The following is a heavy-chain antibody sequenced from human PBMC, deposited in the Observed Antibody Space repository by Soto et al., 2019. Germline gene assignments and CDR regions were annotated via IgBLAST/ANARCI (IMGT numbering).Heavy chain of an antibody. CDR1: GFSFENFG. CDR2: ISGSGFKK. Sequence: GGALRLSCAASGFSFENFGMSWGRQAPGKGVEWISSISGSGFKKYYADSVKGRFTISRDNSKSTVYLELNNLSAEDTAVYHCAKNQGVELVPLATVDWFDPWGQGSVVTVSS. V-gene: IGHV3-23*01. D-gene: IGHD1-26*01. CDR3: AKNQGVELVPLATVDWFDP. J-gene: IGHJ5*02.